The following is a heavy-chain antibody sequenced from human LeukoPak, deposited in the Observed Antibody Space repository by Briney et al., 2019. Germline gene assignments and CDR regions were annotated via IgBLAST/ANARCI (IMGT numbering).Heavy chain of an antibody. CDR3: ARTVRHDSSGYYAY. D-gene: IGHD3-22*01. CDR1: GFTFSSYS. Sequence: GGSLRLSCAASGFTFSSYSMNWVRQAPGKGLEWVSSISSSSSYIYYADSVKGRFTISRDNAKNSLYLQMNSLGAEDTAVYYRARTVRHDSSGYYAYWGQGTLVTVSS. CDR2: ISSSSSYI. J-gene: IGHJ4*02. V-gene: IGHV3-21*01.